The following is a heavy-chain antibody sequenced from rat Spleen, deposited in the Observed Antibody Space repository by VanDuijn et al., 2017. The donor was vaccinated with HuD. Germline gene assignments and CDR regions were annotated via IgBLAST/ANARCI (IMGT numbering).Heavy chain of an antibody. CDR1: GFSLTSNG. CDR3: TRDAY. J-gene: IGHJ2*01. Sequence: QVQLKESGPGLVQPSQTLSLTCTVSGFSLTSNGVSWVRQPPGKGLEWIAAISSGGSTYYNSALKSRLSISRDTSKSQVFLKMNSLQTEDTAIYFCTRDAYWGQGVMVTVSS. V-gene: IGHV2S12*01. CDR2: ISSGGST.